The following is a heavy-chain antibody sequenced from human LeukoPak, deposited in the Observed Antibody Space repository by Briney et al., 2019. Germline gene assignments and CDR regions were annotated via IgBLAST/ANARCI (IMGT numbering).Heavy chain of an antibody. D-gene: IGHD3-3*01. CDR2: INHSGST. Sequence: SETLSLTCAVYGGSFSGYYWSWIRQPPGKGLEWIGEINHSGSTNYNPSLKSRVTISVDTSKNQFSLKLSSVTAADTAVYYCASDDFWSGSSGFDYWGQGTLVTVSS. CDR3: ASDDFWSGSSGFDY. CDR1: GGSFSGYY. V-gene: IGHV4-34*01. J-gene: IGHJ4*02.